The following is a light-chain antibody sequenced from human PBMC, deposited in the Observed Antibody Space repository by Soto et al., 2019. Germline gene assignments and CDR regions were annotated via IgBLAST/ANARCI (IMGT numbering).Light chain of an antibody. Sequence: QSVLTQPPSASGSPGQSVAISCTGTSSDVGSYNYVSWYQQHPGKAPKLMIYEVTKRPSGVPDRFSGSKSANTASLTISGLQPEDEADYYCSSYAGNFWVFGGGTKLTVL. V-gene: IGLV2-8*01. CDR1: SSDVGSYNY. J-gene: IGLJ3*02. CDR2: EVT. CDR3: SSYAGNFWV.